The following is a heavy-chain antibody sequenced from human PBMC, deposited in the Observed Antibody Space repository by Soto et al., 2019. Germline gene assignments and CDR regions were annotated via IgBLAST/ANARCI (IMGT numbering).Heavy chain of an antibody. CDR1: GFTFTNYA. CDR3: AKVIVVITAAGDYFDH. CDR2: TSGSGGST. D-gene: IGHD3-22*01. Sequence: GGSLRLSCAASGFTFTNYAMSWVRQAPGKGLEWVSVTSGSGGSTYYADSVKGRFTISRDNSKNTLYLQMDSLRAEDTAVYYCAKVIVVITAAGDYFDHWGQGTLVTVSS. V-gene: IGHV3-23*01. J-gene: IGHJ4*02.